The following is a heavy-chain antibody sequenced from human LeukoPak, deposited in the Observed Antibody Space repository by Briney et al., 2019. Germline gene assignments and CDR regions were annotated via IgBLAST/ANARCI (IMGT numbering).Heavy chain of an antibody. D-gene: IGHD2-2*01. J-gene: IGHJ4*02. CDR2: IRASGGST. CDR1: GFTFSSYS. V-gene: IGHV3-23*01. CDR3: AKDGGSRYCSSAGCDPFRY. Sequence: PGGSLTLSCAASGFTFSSYSMNWVRQAPGKGLEWVSGIRASGGSTYHADSVKGRFTISRDNSKNTLYLQMNSLRAEDTAIYYCAKDGGSRYCSSAGCDPFRYWGQGTLVTVSS.